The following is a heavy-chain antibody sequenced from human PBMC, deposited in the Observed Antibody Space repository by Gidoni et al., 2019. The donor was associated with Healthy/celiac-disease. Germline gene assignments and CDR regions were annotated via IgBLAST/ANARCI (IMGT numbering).Heavy chain of an antibody. D-gene: IGHD3-22*01. V-gene: IGHV3-23*01. J-gene: IGHJ4*02. CDR1: GSTFPSFA. Sequence: EVQLLESGGGLVQPGGSLRLSCAASGSTFPSFAWRWVRQARGKGLEWVSAISGSGGSTYYADSVKGRFTISRDNSKNTLYLQMNSLRAEDTAVYYCAKGYYYDSSGYYAPVFDYWGQGTLVTVSS. CDR2: ISGSGGST. CDR3: AKGYYYDSSGYYAPVFDY.